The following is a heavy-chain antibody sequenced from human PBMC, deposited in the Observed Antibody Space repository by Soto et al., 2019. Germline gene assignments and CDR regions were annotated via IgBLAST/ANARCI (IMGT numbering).Heavy chain of an antibody. D-gene: IGHD3-3*01. CDR1: GYTFTSYG. CDR3: AREGLTIFGVVNYYYYGMDV. J-gene: IGHJ6*02. V-gene: IGHV1-18*04. CDR2: ISAYNGNT. Sequence: ASVKVSFKACGYTFTSYGISWLRQAPGQGLEWMGWISAYNGNTNYAQKLQGRVTMTTDTSTSTAYMELRSLRSDDTAVYYCAREGLTIFGVVNYYYYGMDVWGQGTTVTVSS.